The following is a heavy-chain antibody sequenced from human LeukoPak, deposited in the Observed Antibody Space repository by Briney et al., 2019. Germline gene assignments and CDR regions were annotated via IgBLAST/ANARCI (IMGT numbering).Heavy chain of an antibody. J-gene: IGHJ6*02. V-gene: IGHV3-43*02. D-gene: IGHD2/OR15-2a*01. CDR1: GFTFDDYA. Sequence: PGGSLRLSCAASGFTFDDYAMHWVRQAPGKGLEWVSLISGGGGSTYYADSVKGRFTISRDNSKNSLYLQMNSLRTEDTALYYCAKVSGNSLLNYYYYYGTDVWGQGTTVTVSS. CDR3: AKVSGNSLLNYYYYYGTDV. CDR2: ISGGGGST.